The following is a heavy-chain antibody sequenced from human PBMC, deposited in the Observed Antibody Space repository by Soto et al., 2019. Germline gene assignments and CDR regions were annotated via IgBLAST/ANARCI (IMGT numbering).Heavy chain of an antibody. D-gene: IGHD3-9*01. CDR3: ARGYRAILTVYGMDV. V-gene: IGHV3-33*01. J-gene: IGHJ6*02. Sequence: QVQLVESGGGVVQPGRSLRLSCAASGFTFETYGMHWVRQAPGKGLEWVTVIWSDGIARYYADSVRGRCTISRDNSKNTLYLQMRSLRAEETAVYYCARGYRAILTVYGMDVWGQGTTVTVSS. CDR1: GFTFETYG. CDR2: IWSDGIAR.